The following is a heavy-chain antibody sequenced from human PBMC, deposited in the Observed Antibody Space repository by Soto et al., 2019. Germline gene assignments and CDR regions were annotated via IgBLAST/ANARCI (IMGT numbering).Heavy chain of an antibody. D-gene: IGHD4-17*01. CDR1: GFTFTTYA. CDR3: TRDMDYGDRAFGDY. V-gene: IGHV3-30-3*01. Sequence: QVQLVESGGGVVQPGRSLRLACAASGFTFTTYAMHWVRQAPGKGLEWVAVISYDGSKKYYADSVRGRFTISRDNSENTLYLQMNGLRSEDTALYYCTRDMDYGDRAFGDYWGQGTLVTVSS. J-gene: IGHJ4*02. CDR2: ISYDGSKK.